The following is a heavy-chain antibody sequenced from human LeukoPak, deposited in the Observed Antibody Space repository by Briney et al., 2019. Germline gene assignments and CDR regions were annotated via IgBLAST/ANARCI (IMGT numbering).Heavy chain of an antibody. Sequence: SVKVSCKASGYTFTSYDINWVRQATGQGLEWMGGIIPIFGTANYAQKFQGRVTITADESTSTAYMELSSLRSEDTAVYYCARGYCSSTSCSYYYYYYMDVWGKGTTVTVSS. CDR2: IIPIFGTA. D-gene: IGHD2-2*01. CDR3: ARGYCSSTSCSYYYYYYMDV. V-gene: IGHV1-69*13. CDR1: GYTFTSYD. J-gene: IGHJ6*03.